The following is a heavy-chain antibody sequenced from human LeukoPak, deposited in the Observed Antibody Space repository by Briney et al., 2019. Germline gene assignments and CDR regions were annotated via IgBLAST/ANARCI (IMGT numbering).Heavy chain of an antibody. J-gene: IGHJ6*02. Sequence: GASVKVSCKASGGTFSSYAISWVRQAPGQGLEWMGWISAYNGNTNYAQKLQGRVTMTTDTSTSTAYMELRSLRSDDTAVYYCARSLRFLEWLLSDYYYYGMDVWGQGTTVTVSS. V-gene: IGHV1-18*01. D-gene: IGHD3-3*01. CDR1: GGTFSSYA. CDR2: ISAYNGNT. CDR3: ARSLRFLEWLLSDYYYYGMDV.